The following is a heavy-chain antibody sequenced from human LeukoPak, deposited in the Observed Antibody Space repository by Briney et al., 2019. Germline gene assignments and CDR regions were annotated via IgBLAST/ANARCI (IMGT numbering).Heavy chain of an antibody. J-gene: IGHJ5*02. CDR2: INSDGSST. Sequence: GGSLRLSCAASGFTFSSYWMHWVRQAPGKGLVWVSRINSDGSSTSYADSEKGRFTISRDNAKNTLYLQMNSLRAEDTAVYYCARDGFSSTSCYADWFDPWGQGTLVTVSS. D-gene: IGHD2-2*01. CDR3: ARDGFSSTSCYADWFDP. CDR1: GFTFSSYW. V-gene: IGHV3-74*01.